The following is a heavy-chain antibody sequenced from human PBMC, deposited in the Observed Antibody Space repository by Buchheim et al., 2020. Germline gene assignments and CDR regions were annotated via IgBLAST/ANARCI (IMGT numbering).Heavy chain of an antibody. CDR2: IYYSGST. D-gene: IGHD4-17*01. V-gene: IGHV4-30-4*01. CDR3: ARVLYDGDYVGGNWYFDL. CDR1: GGSISSGDYY. J-gene: IGHJ2*01. Sequence: QVQLQESGPGLVKPSQTLSLTCTVSGGSISSGDYYWSWIRQPPGKGLEWIGSIYYSGSTYYNPSLKSRVTISVDTSKNQLSLKLSSVTAADTAVYYCARVLYDGDYVGGNWYFDLWGRGTL.